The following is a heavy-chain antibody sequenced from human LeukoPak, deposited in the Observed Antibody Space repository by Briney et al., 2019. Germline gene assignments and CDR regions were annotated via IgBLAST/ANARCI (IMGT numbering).Heavy chain of an antibody. CDR2: MHHSGDT. V-gene: IGHV4-34*01. CDR1: GGSSSVYN. D-gene: IGHD3-16*01. CDR3: ARETSQKGAHYMDV. Sequence: SETLSLTCAVYGGSSSVYNWRWIRQPPGKGLERIGEMHHSGDTNYNPSLKSRVTMSVDMSRNHFSLKLSSVTAADTAVYYCARETSQKGAHYMDVWGKGTTVTISS. J-gene: IGHJ6*03.